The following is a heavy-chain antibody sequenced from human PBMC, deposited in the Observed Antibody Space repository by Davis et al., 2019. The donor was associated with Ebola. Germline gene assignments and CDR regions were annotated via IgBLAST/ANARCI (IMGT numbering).Heavy chain of an antibody. CDR2: INPNGGTT. CDR3: ARAVSPAYCTNGVCHLDY. V-gene: IGHV1-46*03. Sequence: AASVQVSCKASGYTFTSYYMHWVRQAPGQALHWMGIINPNGGTTSYAQKFQGRVTMTRDTSTSTVYMELSSLRSEDTALYYCARAVSPAYCTNGVCHLDYWGQGTLVTVSS. J-gene: IGHJ4*02. D-gene: IGHD2-8*01. CDR1: GYTFTSYY.